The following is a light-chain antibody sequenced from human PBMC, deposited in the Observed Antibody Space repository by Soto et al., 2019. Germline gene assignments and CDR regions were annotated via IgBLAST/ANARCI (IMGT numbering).Light chain of an antibody. J-gene: IGKJ5*01. Sequence: EIVMTQSAAALSVSPGERATLSCRASQTISDNLVWYQQKPGQAPRLLIYGSSTRATGIPARFSGSGSGTEYFLTISSLQSEDFAVYYCQQYHNWPLITFGQGTRLEIK. V-gene: IGKV3-15*01. CDR3: QQYHNWPLIT. CDR2: GSS. CDR1: QTISDN.